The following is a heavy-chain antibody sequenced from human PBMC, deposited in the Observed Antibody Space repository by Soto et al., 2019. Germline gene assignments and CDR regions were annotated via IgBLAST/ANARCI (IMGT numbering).Heavy chain of an antibody. V-gene: IGHV4-61*01. CDR2: FYHTGSS. CDR3: ARDRANTPDYFDS. Sequence: PSETLYLTCSVSGDSVNSGSAYWSWIRQPPGKGLEWLGYFYHTGSSGYNPSLKGRVNISLYPSKNQFSLRLTSVTTAGTAVYYCARDRANTPDYFDSWGQGALVIVSS. CDR1: GDSVNSGSAY. J-gene: IGHJ4*02.